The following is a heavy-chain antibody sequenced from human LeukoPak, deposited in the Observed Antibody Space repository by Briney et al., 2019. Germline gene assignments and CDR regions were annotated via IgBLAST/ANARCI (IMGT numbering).Heavy chain of an antibody. J-gene: IGHJ3*02. D-gene: IGHD3-10*01. Sequence: GGSLRLSCAASGFTFDDYGMSWVRQAPGKGLEWVSGINWNGGSTGYAVSVKGRFTISRDNAKNSLYLQMNSLRAEDTALYYCARVGLLWFGIGAFDIWGQGTMVTVSS. V-gene: IGHV3-20*04. CDR2: INWNGGST. CDR3: ARVGLLWFGIGAFDI. CDR1: GFTFDDYG.